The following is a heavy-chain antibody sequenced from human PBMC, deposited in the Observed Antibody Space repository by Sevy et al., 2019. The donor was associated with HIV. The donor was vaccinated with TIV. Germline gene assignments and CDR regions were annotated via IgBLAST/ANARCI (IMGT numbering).Heavy chain of an antibody. Sequence: GGSLRLSCAASGFTFSKYSMSWVCQPPGKGLEWVSTLSFGCGEINYADSVKGRFTISRDNSKSSVYLQMNNLRPEDTAGYYCAREGCTKPHDYWGQGTLVTVSS. V-gene: IGHV3-23*01. J-gene: IGHJ4*02. CDR2: LSFGCGEI. CDR3: AREGCTKPHDY. CDR1: GFTFSKYS. D-gene: IGHD2-8*01.